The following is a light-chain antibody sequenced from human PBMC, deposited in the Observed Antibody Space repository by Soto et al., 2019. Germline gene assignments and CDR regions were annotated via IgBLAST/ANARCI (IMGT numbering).Light chain of an antibody. J-gene: IGKJ4*01. Sequence: EIVLTQSPGTLSLSPGERATLSCRASQSVSSSYLAWYQQKPGQAPRLLIYGASARATGIPDRFSGSGSGTDFNLSISRLEPEDFAVYYCQQDGSSSLTFGGGTKVEIK. CDR3: QQDGSSSLT. CDR1: QSVSSSY. CDR2: GAS. V-gene: IGKV3-20*01.